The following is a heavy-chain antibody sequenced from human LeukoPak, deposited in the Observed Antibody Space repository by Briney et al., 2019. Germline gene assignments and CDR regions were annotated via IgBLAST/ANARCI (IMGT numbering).Heavy chain of an antibody. D-gene: IGHD2-15*01. J-gene: IGHJ6*03. CDR2: IYYSGSS. CDR3: ARFPGSAEYRHYYYMDV. Sequence: KPSETLSLTCTVSGGSISNYFWNWIRQPPGKGLESIGYIYYSGSSNYNPSLKSRVTISLDTSKNQFSLRLSSVTAADTAVYYCARFPGSAEYRHYYYMDVWGKGTTVTVSS. V-gene: IGHV4-59*01. CDR1: GGSISNYF.